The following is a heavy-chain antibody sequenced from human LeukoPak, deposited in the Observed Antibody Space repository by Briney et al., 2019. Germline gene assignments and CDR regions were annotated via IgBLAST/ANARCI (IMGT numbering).Heavy chain of an antibody. V-gene: IGHV3-30*02. D-gene: IGHD5-24*01. CDR2: IWYDGSNK. CDR1: GFTFSSYG. J-gene: IGHJ4*02. Sequence: GESLRLSCAASGFTFSSYGMHWVRQAPGKGLEWVAVIWYDGSNKYYADSVKGRFTISRDNSKNTLYLQMNSLRAEDTAVYYCAKDRGMATTYFDYWGQGTLVTVSS. CDR3: AKDRGMATTYFDY.